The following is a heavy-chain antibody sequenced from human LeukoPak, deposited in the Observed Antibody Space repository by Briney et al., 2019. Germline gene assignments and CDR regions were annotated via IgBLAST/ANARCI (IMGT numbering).Heavy chain of an antibody. D-gene: IGHD3-16*02. Sequence: GGSLRLSCAASGFTFSSYAMSWVRQAPGKGLEWVSAISGSGGSTYYADSVKGRFTISRDNSKNTLYLQMNSLRAEDTAVYYCKDLGELSLRSDYWGQGTLVTVSS. CDR2: ISGSGGST. J-gene: IGHJ4*02. V-gene: IGHV3-23*01. CDR3: KDLGELSLRSDY. CDR1: GFTFSSYA.